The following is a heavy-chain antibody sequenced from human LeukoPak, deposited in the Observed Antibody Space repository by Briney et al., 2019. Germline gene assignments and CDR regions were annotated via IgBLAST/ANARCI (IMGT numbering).Heavy chain of an antibody. Sequence: GGSLRLSCAASGFTFSDYYMSWIRQAPGKGLEWVSYISSSSSTIYYADSVKGRFTISRDNAKNSLYLQMNSLRAEDTAVYYCARDSYYDFWSGYFSHDYYMDVWGKGTTVTVSS. CDR2: ISSSSSTI. V-gene: IGHV3-11*04. CDR3: ARDSYYDFWSGYFSHDYYMDV. D-gene: IGHD3-3*01. CDR1: GFTFSDYY. J-gene: IGHJ6*03.